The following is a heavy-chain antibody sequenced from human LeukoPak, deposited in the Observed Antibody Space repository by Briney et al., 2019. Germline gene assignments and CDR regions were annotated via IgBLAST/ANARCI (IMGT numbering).Heavy chain of an antibody. Sequence: ASVKVSCKASGYTFTGYYMHWVRQAPGQGLEWMGWINPNSGGTNYAQKFQGRVTMTRDTSISTAYMELSRLRSDDTAVYYCARPYYYGSGSYLTGFGYWGQGTLVTVSS. CDR1: GYTFTGYY. CDR2: INPNSGGT. CDR3: ARPYYYGSGSYLTGFGY. V-gene: IGHV1-2*02. J-gene: IGHJ4*02. D-gene: IGHD3-10*01.